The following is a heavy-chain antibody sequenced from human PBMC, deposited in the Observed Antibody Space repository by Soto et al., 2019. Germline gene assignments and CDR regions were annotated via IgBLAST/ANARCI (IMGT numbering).Heavy chain of an antibody. J-gene: IGHJ6*02. Sequence: SVKVSCKASGGTFSSYAISWVRQAPGQGLEWMGGIIPISGTANYAQKFQGRVTITADESTSTAYMELSSLRSEDTAVYYCARDVDIVVVPAALNYYYYGMDVWGQGTTVTVSS. CDR1: GGTFSSYA. V-gene: IGHV1-69*13. D-gene: IGHD2-2*01. CDR3: ARDVDIVVVPAALNYYYYGMDV. CDR2: IIPISGTA.